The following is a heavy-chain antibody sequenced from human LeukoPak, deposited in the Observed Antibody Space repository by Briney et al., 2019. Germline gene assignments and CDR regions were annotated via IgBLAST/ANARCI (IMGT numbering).Heavy chain of an antibody. CDR3: ARDSPEGSYWRDY. V-gene: IGHV1-18*01. CDR2: IRAYNGNT. J-gene: IGHJ4*02. CDR1: GYTFTSYG. D-gene: IGHD1-26*01. Sequence: ASVKVSFKASGYTFTSYGICWVRQAPRPGLEWLGWIRAYNGNTNYAQKLQVRVTMTTDTSTSTAYMELRGLRSDDTAVYYCARDSPEGSYWRDYWGQGTLVTVSS.